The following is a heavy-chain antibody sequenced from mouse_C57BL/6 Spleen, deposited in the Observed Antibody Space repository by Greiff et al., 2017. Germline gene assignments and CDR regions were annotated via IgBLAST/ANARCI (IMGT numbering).Heavy chain of an antibody. D-gene: IGHD1-1*01. V-gene: IGHV1-49*01. CDR1: YFAFLASA. J-gene: IGHJ4*01. Sequence: LQQSGAELGSPGSSVKLSCKDSYFAFLASAMHWGKQRPGHGLEWIGPFTMYSDATEYSENFKGKATLTANTSSSTAYMELSSLTSEDSAVYYCARSHYYGSSYGAMDYWGQGTSVTVSS. CDR2: FTMYSDAT. CDR3: ARSHYYGSSYGAMDY.